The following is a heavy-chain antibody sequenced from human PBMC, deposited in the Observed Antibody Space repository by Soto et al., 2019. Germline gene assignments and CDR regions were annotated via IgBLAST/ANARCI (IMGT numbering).Heavy chain of an antibody. CDR2: ISHSGST. Sequence: SETLSLTCAVSGGSISSAAYYWSWIRQHPGKGLEWIGYISHSGSTYYNPSLKSRVIVSVDTSKNQFSLSLTSVTAADTAVYYCAREYTYGSNFFDCWGQGALVTVSS. CDR1: GGSISSAAYY. D-gene: IGHD5-18*01. V-gene: IGHV4-31*11. J-gene: IGHJ4*02. CDR3: AREYTYGSNFFDC.